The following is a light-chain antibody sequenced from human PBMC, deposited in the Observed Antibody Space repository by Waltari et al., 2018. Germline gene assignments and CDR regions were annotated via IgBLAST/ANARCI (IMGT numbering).Light chain of an antibody. CDR1: QSVCRS. Sequence: EIVLTQSPGTLYLSPGERATLSCRASQSVCRSLAWYQQKPGQAPRLLIYDTSSRATGIPDRFSGSGSGTDFSLTISRLEPEDFAVYYCQHYASLPATFGQGTKVEIK. CDR3: QHYASLPAT. V-gene: IGKV3-20*01. CDR2: DTS. J-gene: IGKJ1*01.